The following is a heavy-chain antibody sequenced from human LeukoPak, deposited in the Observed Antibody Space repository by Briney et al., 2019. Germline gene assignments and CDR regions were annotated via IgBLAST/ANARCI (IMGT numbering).Heavy chain of an antibody. Sequence: SVKVSCKASGGTFSSYAICWVRQAPGQGLEWMGGIIPIFGTANYAQKIQGRVTMTTDTSTSTAYMELRSLRSDDTAVYYCARVNYYDTSAYYKGWFDPWGQGTLVTVSS. CDR3: ARVNYYDTSAYYKGWFDP. D-gene: IGHD3-22*01. V-gene: IGHV1-69*05. CDR1: GGTFSSYA. J-gene: IGHJ5*02. CDR2: IIPIFGTA.